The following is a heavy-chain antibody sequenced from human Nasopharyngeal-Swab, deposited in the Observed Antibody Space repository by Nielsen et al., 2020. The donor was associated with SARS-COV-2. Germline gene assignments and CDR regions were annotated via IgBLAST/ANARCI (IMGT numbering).Heavy chain of an antibody. J-gene: IGHJ6*03. CDR2: VSGTANRT. CDR3: AKDGTPDYDFWSTYYRDSYNYYMDV. V-gene: IGHV3-23*01. Sequence: WSRKCPGKGLEWVSTVSGTANRTSYADSVKGRFTISRDNSKNTLYLQMNSLRAEDTALYYCAKDGTPDYDFWSTYYRDSYNYYMDVWGKGTTVTVSS. D-gene: IGHD3-3*01.